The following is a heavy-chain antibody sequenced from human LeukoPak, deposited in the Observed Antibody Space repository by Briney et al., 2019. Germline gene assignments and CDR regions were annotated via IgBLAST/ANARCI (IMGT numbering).Heavy chain of an antibody. D-gene: IGHD2-21*01. CDR1: GGSINSGPYY. V-gene: IGHV4-61*02. Sequence: SETLSLTCTVSGGSINSGPYYWTWIRQPAGKGLEWIGRISPSGSSNYNPSLQSRVTMSVDTSKRQSSLSLSSVTAADTAVYYCARDSDSRETFDYWGQGTLVAVSS. J-gene: IGHJ4*02. CDR2: ISPSGSS. CDR3: ARDSDSRETFDY.